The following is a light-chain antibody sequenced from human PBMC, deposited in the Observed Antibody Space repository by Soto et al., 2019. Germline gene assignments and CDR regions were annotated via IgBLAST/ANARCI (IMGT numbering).Light chain of an antibody. J-gene: IGLJ1*01. CDR2: DVS. CDR1: DNDIGTYNL. CDR3: CSYGASRPYV. V-gene: IGLV2-23*02. Sequence: QSALTQPASVSGSPGQSITISCTGTDNDIGTYNLVSWYQQCPGTAPKVIIFDVSSRPSGVSSRFSGSKSGNTASLTISPLQAEDEGDYYCCSYGASRPYVFGTGTKLTVL.